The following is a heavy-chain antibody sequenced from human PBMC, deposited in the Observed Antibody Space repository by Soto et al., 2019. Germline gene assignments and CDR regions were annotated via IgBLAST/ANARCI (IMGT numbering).Heavy chain of an antibody. Sequence: QVQLQQWGAGLLKPSETLSLTCAVHGWTFSGYYWSWVRQPPGKGLEWIGEINHNGGTNYNPSLESRITISVDTSRNQFSLRLNSVTAADTAVYYCARGDWSTRFQNRGRGTLVTVSS. CDR2: INHNGGT. CDR1: GWTFSGYY. CDR3: ARGDWSTRFQN. V-gene: IGHV4-34*01. J-gene: IGHJ1*01. D-gene: IGHD3-3*01.